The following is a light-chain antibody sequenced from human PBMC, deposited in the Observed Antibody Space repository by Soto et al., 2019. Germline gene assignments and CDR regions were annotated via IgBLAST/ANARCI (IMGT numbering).Light chain of an antibody. V-gene: IGLV2-14*01. Sequence: QSVLTQPASVSGSPGQSITISCTGTSSDVGSYKYVSWYQQHPGKAPKLMIYEVSNRPSGVSNRFSGSKSGNTASLTISGRQAEDEADYYCSSYTSTNTLGFGGGTKLTVL. J-gene: IGLJ2*01. CDR3: SSYTSTNTLG. CDR2: EVS. CDR1: SSDVGSYKY.